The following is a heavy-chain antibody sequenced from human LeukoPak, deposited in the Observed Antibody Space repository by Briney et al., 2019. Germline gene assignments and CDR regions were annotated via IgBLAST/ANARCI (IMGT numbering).Heavy chain of an antibody. CDR2: VYYSATT. CDR1: GGSISSSSYY. D-gene: IGHD1-1*01. Sequence: SETLSLTCTVSGGSISSSSYYWGWIRQPPGKGLEWIATVYYSATTYSNPSLKSRVSISVDSSNNVFSLRVTSVTAADTAVYYCARDPVAGTGTDKWGQGILVTVSS. CDR3: ARDPVAGTGTDK. J-gene: IGHJ4*02. V-gene: IGHV4-39*07.